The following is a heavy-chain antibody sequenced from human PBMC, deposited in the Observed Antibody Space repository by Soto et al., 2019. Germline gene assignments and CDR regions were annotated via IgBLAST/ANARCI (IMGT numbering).Heavy chain of an antibody. D-gene: IGHD3-10*01. Sequence: PGGSLRLSCAASGLTFSSYGMGWVRQAPGKGLEWVSGGSGRWGSTYYADSVKGRFTISRDNSKNTRYLQMNRLRAEDTAVYYCAKSAYLYGSGSYGAFDIWGQGTMVTVSS. CDR2: GSGRWGST. CDR1: GLTFSSYG. V-gene: IGHV3-23*01. J-gene: IGHJ3*02. CDR3: AKSAYLYGSGSYGAFDI.